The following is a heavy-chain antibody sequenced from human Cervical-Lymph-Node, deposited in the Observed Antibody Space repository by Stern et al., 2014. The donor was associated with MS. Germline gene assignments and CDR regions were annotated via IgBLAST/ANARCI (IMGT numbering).Heavy chain of an antibody. CDR2: IIPILDMA. J-gene: IGHJ5*02. V-gene: IGHV1-69*09. CDR3: ARSTAASSWNWFDP. Sequence: VQLVESGAEVKKPGSSVKVSCKASGGTFSSYAINWVRQAPGQGLEWMGRIIPILDMAKYAQNFQGRVTITADKSTTTAHMELSSLTSEDTAVYYCARSTAASSWNWFDPWGQGTLVTVSS. CDR1: GGTFSSYA. D-gene: IGHD6-13*01.